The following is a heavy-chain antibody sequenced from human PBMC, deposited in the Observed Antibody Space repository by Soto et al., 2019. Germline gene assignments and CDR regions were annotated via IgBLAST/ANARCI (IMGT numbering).Heavy chain of an antibody. D-gene: IGHD2-15*01. CDR3: ARAGTVAHGAFDI. Sequence: GGSLRLSCAASGFTFSSYSMNWVRQAPGKGLEWVSYISSSSSTIYYADSVKGRFTISRDNAKNSLYLQMNSLRAEDTAVYYCARAGTVAHGAFDIWGQGTMVTVSS. J-gene: IGHJ3*02. CDR1: GFTFSSYS. CDR2: ISSSSSTI. V-gene: IGHV3-48*01.